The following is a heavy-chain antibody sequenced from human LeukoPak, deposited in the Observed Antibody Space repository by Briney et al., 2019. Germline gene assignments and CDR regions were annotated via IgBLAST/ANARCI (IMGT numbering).Heavy chain of an antibody. CDR2: ISGSGGST. Sequence: PGGSLRLSCAASGFTFSSYAMSWVRQAPGKGLEGVSAISGSGGSTYYADSVKGRFTISRDNSKNTLYLQMNSLRAEDTAVYYCAKDGGYSYGFDAFDIWGQGTMVTVSS. CDR1: GFTFSSYA. D-gene: IGHD5-18*01. CDR3: AKDGGYSYGFDAFDI. V-gene: IGHV3-23*01. J-gene: IGHJ3*02.